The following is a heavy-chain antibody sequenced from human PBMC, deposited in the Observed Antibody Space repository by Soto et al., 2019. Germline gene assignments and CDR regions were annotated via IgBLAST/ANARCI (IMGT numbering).Heavy chain of an antibody. CDR3: ARVAVRYCTDGGCYQGYYYFAMDV. CDR2: IGASNGNT. D-gene: IGHD2-8*01. CDR1: GYTFSTYG. V-gene: IGHV1-18*01. J-gene: IGHJ6*02. Sequence: QVQLVQSGAGLKKSGASVTVSCKPSGYTFSTYGISWVRQAPGQGLEWMGWIGASNGNTNYAQKFKGRTTMTNDTSTRTAYMDLRSLRSDDTAVYYCARVAVRYCTDGGCYQGYYYFAMDVWGQGTTVTVS.